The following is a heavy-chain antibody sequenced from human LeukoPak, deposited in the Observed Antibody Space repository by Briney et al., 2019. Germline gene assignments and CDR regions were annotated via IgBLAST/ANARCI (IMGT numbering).Heavy chain of an antibody. CDR2: INHSGST. Sequence: SETLSLTCAVYGGSFSGYYWSWIRQPPGKGLEWIGEINHSGSTNYNPSLKSRVTISVDTSKNQFSLKLSSVTAADTAVYYCARHILSWDIVVVPADMGDYYYYGMDVWGQGTTVTVSS. CDR1: GGSFSGYY. D-gene: IGHD2-2*01. V-gene: IGHV4-34*01. CDR3: ARHILSWDIVVVPADMGDYYYYGMDV. J-gene: IGHJ6*02.